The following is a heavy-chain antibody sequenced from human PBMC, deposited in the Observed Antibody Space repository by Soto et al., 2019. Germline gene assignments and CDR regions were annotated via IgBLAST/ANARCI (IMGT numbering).Heavy chain of an antibody. D-gene: IGHD6-19*01. CDR1: GFPFSSYC. CDR3: AKDIGSSGASHR. CDR2: ISYDGSNK. Sequence: GGSLSLSCAASGFPFSSYCMHWVRQAPGKGLEWVAVISYDGSNKYYADSVKGRFTISRDNSKNTLYLQMNSLRAEDTAVYYCAKDIGSSGASHRWGQGTLVTVSS. V-gene: IGHV3-30*18. J-gene: IGHJ5*02.